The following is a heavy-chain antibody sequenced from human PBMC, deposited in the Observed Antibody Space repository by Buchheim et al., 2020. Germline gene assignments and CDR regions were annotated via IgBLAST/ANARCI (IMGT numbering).Heavy chain of an antibody. CDR1: GGSISSGGYY. CDR2: IYYSGST. D-gene: IGHD3-3*01. V-gene: IGHV4-31*03. J-gene: IGHJ5*02. Sequence: QVQLQESGPGLVKPSQTLPLTCTVSGGSISSGGYYWSWIRQHPGKGLEWIGYIYYSGSTYYNPSLKSRVTISVDTSKNQFSLKLSSVTAADTAVYYCARVITIFGVVIIPGAGWFDPWGQGTL. CDR3: ARVITIFGVVIIPGAGWFDP.